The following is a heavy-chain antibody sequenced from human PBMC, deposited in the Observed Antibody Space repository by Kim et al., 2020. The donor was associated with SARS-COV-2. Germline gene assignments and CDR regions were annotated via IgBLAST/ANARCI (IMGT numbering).Heavy chain of an antibody. J-gene: IGHJ4*02. D-gene: IGHD3-3*01. CDR2: IYYSGST. CDR3: ARHPRTHDSYFDY. Sequence: SETLSLTCTVSGGSISSYYWSWIWQPPGKGLEWIGYIYYSGSTNYNPSLKSRVTISVDKPKNQFSLKLSSVTAADTAVYYCARHPRTHDSYFDYWGQGTL. V-gene: IGHV4-59*08. CDR1: GGSISSYY.